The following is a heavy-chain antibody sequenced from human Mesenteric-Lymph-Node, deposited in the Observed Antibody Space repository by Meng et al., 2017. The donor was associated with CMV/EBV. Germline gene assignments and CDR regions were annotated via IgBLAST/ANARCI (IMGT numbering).Heavy chain of an antibody. CDR2: VGYRGDNT. V-gene: IGHV3-23*01. D-gene: IGHD3-10*01. Sequence: GESLKISCAASGFTFSNYGMGWVRQAPGKGLEWVSVVGYRGDNTYYTDAVKGRFTISKDNSKSTLYLQMNSLRAEDTAVYYCAKGNTMVRGALYYYYGMDVWGQGTTVTVSS. CDR3: AKGNTMVRGALYYYYGMDV. CDR1: GFTFSNYG. J-gene: IGHJ6*02.